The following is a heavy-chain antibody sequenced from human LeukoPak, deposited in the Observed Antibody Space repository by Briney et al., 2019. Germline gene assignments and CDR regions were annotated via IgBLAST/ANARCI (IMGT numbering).Heavy chain of an antibody. J-gene: IGHJ4*02. CDR2: ISGSGGST. CDR3: ARDGRNGVTTERYYFDY. CDR1: GFTFSSYA. D-gene: IGHD4-17*01. Sequence: PGGSLRLSCAASGFTFSSYAMHWVRQAPGKGLEWVSTISGSGGSTSYADSVKGRFTISRDNAKNSLYLQVNSLRAEDTAVYYCARDGRNGVTTERYYFDYWGQGTLVTVSS. V-gene: IGHV3-23*01.